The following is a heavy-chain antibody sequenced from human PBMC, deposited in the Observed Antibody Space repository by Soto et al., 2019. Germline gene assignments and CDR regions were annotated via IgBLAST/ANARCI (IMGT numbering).Heavy chain of an antibody. CDR2: IIPIVGKT. V-gene: IGHV1-69*04. CDR3: AREGTSTSTGMDY. J-gene: IGHJ4*02. D-gene: IGHD2-2*01. CDR1: GDTFNNYV. Sequence: QVQLVQSGAEVRKPGSSVTVSCETSGDTFNNYVINWVRQAPGQGPEWMGRIIPIVGKTIYAQRFQGRVTITADKATTTVYMDLSSLRIDDTAVYFCAREGTSTSTGMDYWCQGSLVTVSS.